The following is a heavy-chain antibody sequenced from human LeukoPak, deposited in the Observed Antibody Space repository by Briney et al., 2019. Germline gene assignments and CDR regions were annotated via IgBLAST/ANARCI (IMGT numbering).Heavy chain of an antibody. V-gene: IGHV3-15*01. CDR1: GFTFSNAW. CDR3: ATNWWIQLWLLVPFDY. Sequence: GGSLRLSCAASGFTFSNAWMAWVRQAPGKGLVFVGRIRNKSDGGTAGSADPLKGRFTISRDDSTNTLYLQMNSLRAEDTAVYYCATNWWIQLWLLVPFDYWGQGTLVTVSS. J-gene: IGHJ4*02. D-gene: IGHD5-18*01. CDR2: IRNKSDGGTA.